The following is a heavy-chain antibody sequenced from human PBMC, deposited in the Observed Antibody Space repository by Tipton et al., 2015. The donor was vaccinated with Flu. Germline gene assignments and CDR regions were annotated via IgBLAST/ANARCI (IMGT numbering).Heavy chain of an antibody. CDR1: GGSISSASDY. J-gene: IGHJ6*02. Sequence: LRLSCTVSGGSISSASDYWGWVRQTPGKGLEWIGNIHYSGKTYYNMPLKSRVTISVDTSNNQFSLKLTSVTAADTGLYYCARDRIVNGFWTGYERYGMDVWGQGTTVTVSS. D-gene: IGHD3/OR15-3a*01. V-gene: IGHV4-39*07. CDR3: ARDRIVNGFWTGYERYGMDV. CDR2: IHYSGKT.